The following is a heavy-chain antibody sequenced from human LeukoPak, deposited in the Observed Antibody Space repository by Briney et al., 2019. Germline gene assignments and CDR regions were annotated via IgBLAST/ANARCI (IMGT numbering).Heavy chain of an antibody. D-gene: IGHD6-13*01. J-gene: IGHJ4*02. Sequence: PGGSLRLSCAASGFTFSSYGMHWVRQAPGKGLEWVAVISYDGSNKYYADSVKGRFTISRDNSKNTLYLQMNSLRAEDTAVYYCATNGAAGSFPRFDYWGQGTLVTVSS. CDR2: ISYDGSNK. CDR1: GFTFSSYG. CDR3: ATNGAAGSFPRFDY. V-gene: IGHV3-30*03.